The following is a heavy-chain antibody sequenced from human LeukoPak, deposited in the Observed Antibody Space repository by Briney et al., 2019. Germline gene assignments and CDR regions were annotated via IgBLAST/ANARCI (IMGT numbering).Heavy chain of an antibody. V-gene: IGHV3-66*01. CDR1: GFTVSSNY. CDR3: ARGLSMVRGLWDY. D-gene: IGHD3-10*01. J-gene: IGHJ4*02. CDR2: LYSGGST. Sequence: PGGSLRLSCAASGFTVSSNYMSWVRQAPGKGLEWVSVLYSGGSTCYADSVKGRFTISRDNSRNTPFLQMNSLRAEDTAVYYCARGLSMVRGLWDYWGQGTLVTVSS.